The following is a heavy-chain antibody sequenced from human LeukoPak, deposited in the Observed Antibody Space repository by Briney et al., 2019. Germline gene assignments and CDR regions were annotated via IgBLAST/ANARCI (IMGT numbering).Heavy chain of an antibody. CDR3: ARVGGGYSYGYLYYFDY. Sequence: GASVTVSCKASGGTFSIYAISWVRQAPGQGLEWMGGIIPIFGTANYAQKFQGRVTITADESTSTAYMELSSLRSEDTAVYYCARVGGGYSYGYLYYFDYWGQGTLVTVSS. J-gene: IGHJ4*02. CDR1: GGTFSIYA. D-gene: IGHD5-18*01. V-gene: IGHV1-69*01. CDR2: IIPIFGTA.